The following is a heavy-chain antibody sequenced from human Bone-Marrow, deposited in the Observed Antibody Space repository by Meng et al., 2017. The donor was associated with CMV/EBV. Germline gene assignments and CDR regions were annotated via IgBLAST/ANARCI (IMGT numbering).Heavy chain of an antibody. CDR2: INHSGST. Sequence: CAVYGGYFSGYYWSWIRQPPGKGLEWIGEINHSGSTNYNPSLKSRVTISVDTSKNQFSLKLSSVTAADTAVYYCARMTTVNSSEFDYWGQGTLVTVSS. D-gene: IGHD4-17*01. CDR3: ARMTTVNSSEFDY. CDR1: GGYFSGYY. J-gene: IGHJ4*02. V-gene: IGHV4-34*01.